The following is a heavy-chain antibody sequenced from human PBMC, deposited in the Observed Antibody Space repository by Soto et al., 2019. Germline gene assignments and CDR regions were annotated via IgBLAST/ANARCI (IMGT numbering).Heavy chain of an antibody. CDR1: GFTFSSSG. V-gene: IGHV3-30*18. J-gene: IGHJ4*02. D-gene: IGHD3-9*01. CDR2: ISYDGSNK. CDR3: AKEHFAYYDISPFDY. Sequence: QVQLVESGGGVVQPGRSLRLSCAASGFTFSSSGMHWVRQAPGKGLEWVAVISYDGSNKYYADSVKGRFTISRDNSKNTLYLQMNSLRAEDTAVYYCAKEHFAYYDISPFDYWGQGTLVTVSS.